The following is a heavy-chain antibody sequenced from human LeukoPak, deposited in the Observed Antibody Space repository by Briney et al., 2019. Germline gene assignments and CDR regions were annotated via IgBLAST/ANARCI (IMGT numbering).Heavy chain of an antibody. CDR2: ISGDGST. CDR1: GFIFSTYA. CDR3: AKYCSGGNCYSGLF. V-gene: IGHV3-23*01. J-gene: IGHJ4*02. D-gene: IGHD2-15*01. Sequence: GGSLRLSCAASGFIFSTYAMTWVRQAPGKGLEWVSTISGDGSTYYTGSVKGRFTISRDNSKNTLFLQMNSLRAEDTAVYYCAKYCSGGNCYSGLFWGQGTLVTVSS.